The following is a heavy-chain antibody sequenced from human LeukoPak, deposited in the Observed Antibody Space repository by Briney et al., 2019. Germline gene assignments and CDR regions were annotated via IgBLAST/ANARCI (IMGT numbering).Heavy chain of an antibody. Sequence: SETLSLTCSVSGASINGFFWNWVRQAPEKGLDWIGYVSHRGATTSNPTLKSRVSITIDTSKSQISLTMTSVTAADSALYYCARDRRGSFYTFDLWGPGTTVSVS. D-gene: IGHD1-26*01. CDR3: ARDRRGSFYTFDL. CDR2: VSHRGAT. V-gene: IGHV4-59*01. J-gene: IGHJ6*02. CDR1: GASINGFF.